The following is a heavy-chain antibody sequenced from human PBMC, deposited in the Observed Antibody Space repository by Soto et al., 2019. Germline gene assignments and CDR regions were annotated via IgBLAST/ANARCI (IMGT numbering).Heavy chain of an antibody. J-gene: IGHJ5*02. Sequence: SETLSLTCTVSGDSIISSDFYWGWVRQPPGKGLEWIGSIFYLGSSYYNPSLKGRVTMSVDTSKNQFSLRLRSVTAADTALYFCARHSIALRKNNWFDPWGQGIMVTVSS. CDR2: IFYLGSS. CDR3: ARHSIALRKNNWFDP. D-gene: IGHD6-13*01. V-gene: IGHV4-39*01. CDR1: GDSIISSDFY.